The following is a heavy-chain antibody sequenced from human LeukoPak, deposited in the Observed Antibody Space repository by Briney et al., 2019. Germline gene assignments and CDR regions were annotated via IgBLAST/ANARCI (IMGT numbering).Heavy chain of an antibody. Sequence: SETLSLTCAVYGGSFSGYYWSWIRQPPGKGLEWIGEINHSGSVNYNPSLKSRVTILLDTSKNQFSLNLSSVTAADTAVYYCARRPRGVIIKTWFDSWGQGTLVTVSS. D-gene: IGHD3-10*01. CDR1: GGSFSGYY. V-gene: IGHV4-34*01. CDR2: INHSGSV. CDR3: ARRPRGVIIKTWFDS. J-gene: IGHJ5*01.